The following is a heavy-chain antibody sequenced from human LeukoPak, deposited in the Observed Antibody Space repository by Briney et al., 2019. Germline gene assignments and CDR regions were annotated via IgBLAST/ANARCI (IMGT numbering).Heavy chain of an antibody. CDR3: AKAGGITGYDNYYYMDV. J-gene: IGHJ6*03. CDR2: IWYDGTNK. D-gene: IGHD5-12*01. Sequence: GGSLRLSCAASGFTFSTYGMEWVRQAPGKGLEWVALIWYDGTNKYYVDSVKGRFTISRDNSKNTLYLQMNSLRAEDTAVYYCAKAGGITGYDNYYYMDVWGKGTTVTVSS. CDR1: GFTFSTYG. V-gene: IGHV3-33*06.